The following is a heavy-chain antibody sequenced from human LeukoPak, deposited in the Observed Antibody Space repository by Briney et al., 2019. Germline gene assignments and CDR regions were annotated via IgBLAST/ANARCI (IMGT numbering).Heavy chain of an antibody. Sequence: PGGSLRLSCAASGFTFSSYAMHWVRQAPGKGLEWVAVISYDGSNKYYADSVKGRFTISRDNSKNTLYLQMNSLRAEDTAVYYCAKGNSGSYQGAFDIWGQGTMVTVSS. D-gene: IGHD1-26*01. CDR2: ISYDGSNK. V-gene: IGHV3-30-3*01. CDR3: AKGNSGSYQGAFDI. J-gene: IGHJ3*02. CDR1: GFTFSSYA.